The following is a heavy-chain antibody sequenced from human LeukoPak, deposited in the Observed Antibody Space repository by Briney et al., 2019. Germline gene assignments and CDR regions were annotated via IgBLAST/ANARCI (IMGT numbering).Heavy chain of an antibody. CDR2: INPNSGGT. CDR3: ARDPLILDTGMDV. CDR1: GYTFTGYY. V-gene: IGHV1-2*02. J-gene: IGHJ6*02. Sequence: ASVKVSCKASGYTFTGYYMHWVRQAPGQGLEWMGWINPNSGGTNYAQKFQGRVTMTRDTSISTAYMELSRLRSDDTAVYYCARDPLILDTGMDVWGQGTTVTVSS. D-gene: IGHD1-1*01.